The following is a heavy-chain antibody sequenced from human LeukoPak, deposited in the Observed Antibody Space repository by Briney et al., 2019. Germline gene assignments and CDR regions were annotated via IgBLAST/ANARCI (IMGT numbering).Heavy chain of an antibody. V-gene: IGHV3-11*04. CDR1: GFTFSDYY. D-gene: IGHD1-26*01. CDR3: ARREWSDELLIDY. Sequence: GGSLRLSCAASGFTFSDYYMSWIRQAPGKGLEWVSYISSSGSTIYYADSVKGRFTISRDNAKNSLYLQMNSLRAEDTAVYYCARREWSDELLIDYWGQGTLVTVSS. J-gene: IGHJ4*02. CDR2: ISSSGSTI.